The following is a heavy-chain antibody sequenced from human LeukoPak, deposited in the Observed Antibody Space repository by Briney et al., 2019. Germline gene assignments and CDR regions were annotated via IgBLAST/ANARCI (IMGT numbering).Heavy chain of an antibody. CDR3: ARRRPWLNYYYMDV. Sequence: SETLSLTCAVYGGSFSGYYWSWIRQPPGKGLEWIGEINHSGSTNYNPSLKSRVIISIDTSKNQFSLKLSSVTAADTAVYYCARRRPWLNYYYMDVWGKGTTVTVSS. J-gene: IGHJ6*03. CDR2: INHSGST. CDR1: GGSFSGYY. D-gene: IGHD6-19*01. V-gene: IGHV4-34*01.